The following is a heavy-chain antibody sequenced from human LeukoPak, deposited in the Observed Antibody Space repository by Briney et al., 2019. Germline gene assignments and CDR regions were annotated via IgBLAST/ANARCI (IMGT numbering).Heavy chain of an antibody. CDR3: ARLNGGD. Sequence: SETLSLTCTVSGGSISSYYWSWIRQPPGKGLEWIGYIDYSGSTAYNPSLNGRVAVSVDTSKNQFSLKLRSVTAADTAVYYCARLNGGDWGPGILVTVSS. CDR1: GGSISSYY. J-gene: IGHJ4*02. V-gene: IGHV4-59*08. D-gene: IGHD4-23*01. CDR2: IDYSGST.